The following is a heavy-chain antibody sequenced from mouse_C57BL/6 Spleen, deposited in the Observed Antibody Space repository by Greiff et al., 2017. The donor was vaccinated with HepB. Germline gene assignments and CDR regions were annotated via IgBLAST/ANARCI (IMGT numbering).Heavy chain of an antibody. CDR2: IDPETGGT. CDR3: TRGDYGSSSAMDY. CDR1: GYTFTDYE. D-gene: IGHD1-1*01. V-gene: IGHV1-15*01. Sequence: QVQLKESGAELVRPGASVTLSCKASGYTFTDYEMHWVKQTPVHGLEWIGAIDPETGGTAYNQKFKGKAILTADKSSSTAYMELRSLTSEDSAVYYCTRGDYGSSSAMDYWGQGTSVTVSS. J-gene: IGHJ4*01.